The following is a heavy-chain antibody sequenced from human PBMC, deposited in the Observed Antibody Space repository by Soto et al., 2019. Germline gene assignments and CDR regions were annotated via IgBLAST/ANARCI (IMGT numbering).Heavy chain of an antibody. Sequence: SETLSLTCTVSGGSISSYYWSWIRQPPGKGLEWIGYIYYSGRTNYKPSLKSRVTISVDTSKNQFSLKLSSVTAADTAVYYCARDSSSSWYMERWFDPWGQGTLVTVSS. CDR2: IYYSGRT. CDR3: ARDSSSSWYMERWFDP. D-gene: IGHD6-13*01. V-gene: IGHV4-59*01. CDR1: GGSISSYY. J-gene: IGHJ5*02.